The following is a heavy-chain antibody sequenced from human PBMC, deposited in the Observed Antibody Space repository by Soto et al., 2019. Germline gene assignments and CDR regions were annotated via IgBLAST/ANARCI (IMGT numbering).Heavy chain of an antibody. CDR2: IKSKTDGGTT. CDR3: TTLSSGYYSLLDYYGMDV. Sequence: GGSLRLSCAASGFTFSNAWMNWVRQAPGKGLEWVGRIKSKTDGGTTDYAAPVKGRFTISRDDSKNTLYLQMNSLKTEDTAVYYCTTLSSGYYSLLDYYGMDVWGQGTTVTVSS. J-gene: IGHJ6*02. D-gene: IGHD3-22*01. V-gene: IGHV3-15*07. CDR1: GFTFSNAW.